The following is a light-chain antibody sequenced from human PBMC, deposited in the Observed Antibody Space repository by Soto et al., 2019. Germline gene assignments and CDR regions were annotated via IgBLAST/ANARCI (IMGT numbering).Light chain of an antibody. CDR3: SLYAGSYNYG. Sequence: QSVLTQPPSASGSPGQSVTISCTGTSSDVGGYNYVSWYQQHPGKAPKLMIYEVSKRPSGVPDRFSGSKSGNTASLTISGLQAEDEADFYCSLYAGSYNYGFGPGTKVTVL. J-gene: IGLJ1*01. V-gene: IGLV2-8*01. CDR1: SSDVGGYNY. CDR2: EVS.